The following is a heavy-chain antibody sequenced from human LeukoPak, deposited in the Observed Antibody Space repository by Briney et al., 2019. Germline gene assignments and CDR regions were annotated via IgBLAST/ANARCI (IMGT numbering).Heavy chain of an antibody. J-gene: IGHJ4*02. CDR1: GGSISSSSYY. CDR3: ARGGYSSGWYPREYYFDY. CDR2: IYYSGST. Sequence: SETLSLTCTVSGGSISSSSYYWGWIRQPPGKGLEWIGSIYYSGSTYYNPSLKSRVTISVDTSKNQFSLKLSSVTAADTAVYYCARGGYSSGWYPREYYFDYWGQGTLVTVSS. V-gene: IGHV4-39*07. D-gene: IGHD6-19*01.